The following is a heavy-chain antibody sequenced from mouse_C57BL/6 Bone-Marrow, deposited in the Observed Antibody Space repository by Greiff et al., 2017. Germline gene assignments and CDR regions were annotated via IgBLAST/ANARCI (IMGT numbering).Heavy chain of an antibody. J-gene: IGHJ2*01. D-gene: IGHD1-1*01. V-gene: IGHV1-81*01. CDR1: GYTFTSSG. CDR3: ARKGYYGSSLDY. Sequence: QVQLQQSGAELARPGASVKLSCKASGYTFTSSGISWVKQRTGQGLEWIGEIYPRSGNTYYNEKFKGKATLTADKSSSTAYMELRSLTSEDSAVYFCARKGYYGSSLDYWGQGTTLTVSS. CDR2: IYPRSGNT.